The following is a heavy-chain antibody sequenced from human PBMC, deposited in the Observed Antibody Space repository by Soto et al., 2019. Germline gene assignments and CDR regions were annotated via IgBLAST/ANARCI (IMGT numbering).Heavy chain of an antibody. D-gene: IGHD1-7*01. CDR3: ARPITGTYGTWFDP. Sequence: QVQLVQSGAEVKKPGDSVKVSCKASGYTFTSYGISWVRQAPGQGLEWMGWISAYNGNTNYAQKLQGRVPMTTDTSPSTAYMELRSLGSDDTAVYYCARPITGTYGTWFDPWGQGTLVTVSS. CDR2: ISAYNGNT. V-gene: IGHV1-18*01. CDR1: GYTFTSYG. J-gene: IGHJ5*02.